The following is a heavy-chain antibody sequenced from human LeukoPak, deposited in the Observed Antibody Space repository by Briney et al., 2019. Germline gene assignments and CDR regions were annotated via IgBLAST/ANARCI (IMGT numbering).Heavy chain of an antibody. CDR2: IYYSGST. CDR1: GGSISSGDYY. CDR3: ARDLWDDYGGNVAFDI. V-gene: IGHV4-61*08. J-gene: IGHJ3*02. Sequence: SETLSLTCTVSGGSISSGDYYWSWIRQPPGKGLEWIGYIYYSGSTNYNPSLKSRVTISVDTSKNQFSLKLSSVTAADTAVYYCARDLWDDYGGNVAFDIWGQGTLVTVSS. D-gene: IGHD4-23*01.